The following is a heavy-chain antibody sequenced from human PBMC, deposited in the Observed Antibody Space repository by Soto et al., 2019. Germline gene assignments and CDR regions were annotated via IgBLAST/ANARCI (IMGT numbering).Heavy chain of an antibody. CDR1: GGSISSGGYY. J-gene: IGHJ5*02. D-gene: IGHD5-12*01. CDR2: IYYSGST. CDR3: ARDQARLSRDHNWFDP. V-gene: IGHV4-31*03. Sequence: SETLSLTCTVSGGSISSGGYYWSWIRQHPGKGLEWIGYIYYSGSTYYNPSLKSRVTISVDTSKNQFSLKLSSVTAADTAVYYCARDQARLSRDHNWFDPWGQGTLVTVSS.